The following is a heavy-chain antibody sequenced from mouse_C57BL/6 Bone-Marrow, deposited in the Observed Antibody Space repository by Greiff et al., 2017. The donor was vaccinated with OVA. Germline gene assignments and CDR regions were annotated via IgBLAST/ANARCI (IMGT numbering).Heavy chain of an antibody. Sequence: VQLQQPGAELVKPGASVKLSCKASGYTFTSYWMHWVKQRPGRGLEWIGRIDPNSGGTKYNEKFKSKATLTVDKPSSAAYMQLSSLTSEDSAVYYCARAKITTVVEEGYFDVWGTGTTVTASS. D-gene: IGHD1-1*01. CDR3: ARAKITTVVEEGYFDV. CDR1: GYTFTSYW. V-gene: IGHV1-72*01. J-gene: IGHJ1*03. CDR2: IDPNSGGT.